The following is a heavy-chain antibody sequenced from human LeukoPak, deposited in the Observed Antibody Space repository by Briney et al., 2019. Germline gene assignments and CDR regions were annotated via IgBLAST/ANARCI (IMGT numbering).Heavy chain of an antibody. CDR2: IYYSGST. D-gene: IGHD6-19*01. J-gene: IGHJ4*02. CDR3: AREVEVAGTGFDY. V-gene: IGHV4-59*01. Sequence: SETLSLTCTVSGGSISSYYWSWIRPPPGKGLEWIGYIYYSGSTNYNPSLKSRVTISVDTSKNQFSLKLSSVTAADTAVYYCAREVEVAGTGFDYWGQGTLVTVSS. CDR1: GGSISSYY.